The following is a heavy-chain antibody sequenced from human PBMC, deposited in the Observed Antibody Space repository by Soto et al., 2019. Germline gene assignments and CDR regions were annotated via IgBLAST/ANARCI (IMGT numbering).Heavy chain of an antibody. CDR3: ARTDDRSGHYYDAFDI. V-gene: IGHV3-48*02. J-gene: IGHJ3*02. CDR1: GFTFNRYS. Sequence: GGSLRLSCAASGFTFNRYSMNWVRQAPGKGLEWVSYISSSSSAIYYTDSVKGRFTISRDNAKNSLYLQMNSLRDEDTAVYYCARTDDRSGHYYDAFDIWGQGTMVTVSS. D-gene: IGHD3-22*01. CDR2: ISSSSSAI.